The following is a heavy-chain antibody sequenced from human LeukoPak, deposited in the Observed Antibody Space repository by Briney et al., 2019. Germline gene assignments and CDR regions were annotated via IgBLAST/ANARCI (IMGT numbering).Heavy chain of an antibody. J-gene: IGHJ6*02. CDR3: AKDLAVAATEFDDYYDGMDV. CDR2: TSSDGSRN. Sequence: PGRSLRLSCAASGFPFSSYGMHWVRQAPGKGLEWVAVTSSDGSRNHYADSVKGRFTISRDNSKNTLYLQMISLRAEDTAVYYCAKDLAVAATEFDDYYDGMDVWGQGTTVTVSS. V-gene: IGHV3-30*18. D-gene: IGHD6-19*01. CDR1: GFPFSSYG.